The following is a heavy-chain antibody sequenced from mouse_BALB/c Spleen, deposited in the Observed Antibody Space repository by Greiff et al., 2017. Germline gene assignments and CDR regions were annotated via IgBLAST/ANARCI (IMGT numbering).Heavy chain of an antibody. CDR2: ISYSGST. D-gene: IGHD3-1*01. V-gene: IGHV3-2*02. J-gene: IGHJ3*01. Sequence: EVQGVESGPGLVKPSQSLSLTCTVTGYSITSDYAWNWIRQFPGNKLEWMGYISYSGSTSYNPSLKSRISITRDTSKNQFFLQLNSVTTEDTATYYCARGLGLPCWGQGTLVTVSA. CDR1: GYSITSDYA. CDR3: ARGLGLPC.